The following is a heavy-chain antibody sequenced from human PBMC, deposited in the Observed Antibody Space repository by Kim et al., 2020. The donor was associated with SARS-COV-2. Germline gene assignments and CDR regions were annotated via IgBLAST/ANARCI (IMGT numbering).Heavy chain of an antibody. CDR3: ARHSGSYSDFDY. J-gene: IGHJ4*02. D-gene: IGHD1-26*01. V-gene: IGHV3-53*01. Sequence: TYSAHSGKGRVTLSREHSKHTLYLQMNSRRAEDTAVYYCARHSGSYSDFDYWGQGTLVTVSS. CDR2: T.